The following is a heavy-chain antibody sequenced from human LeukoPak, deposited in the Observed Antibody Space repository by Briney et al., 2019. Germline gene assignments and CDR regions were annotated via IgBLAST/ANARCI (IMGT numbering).Heavy chain of an antibody. CDR2: IYYSGST. V-gene: IGHV4-30-4*08. D-gene: IGHD5-18*01. CDR3: ARDQSGYTYGLGAFDI. Sequence: KPSETLSLTCTVSGGSISSYYWSWIRQPPGKGLEWIGYIYYSGSTYYNPSLKSRVTISVDTSKNQFSLKLSSVTAADTAVYYCARDQSGYTYGLGAFDIWGQGTMVTVSS. J-gene: IGHJ3*02. CDR1: GGSISSYY.